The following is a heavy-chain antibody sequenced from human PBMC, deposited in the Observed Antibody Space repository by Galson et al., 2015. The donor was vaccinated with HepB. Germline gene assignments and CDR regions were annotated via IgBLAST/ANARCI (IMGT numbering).Heavy chain of an antibody. CDR3: ARGPIAAATYYYYGMDV. J-gene: IGHJ6*02. Sequence: LRQPPGKGLEWIGYIYYSGSTNYNPSLKSRVTISVDTSKNQFSLKLSSVTAADTAVYYCARGPIAAATYYYYGMDVWGQGTTVTVSS. V-gene: IGHV4-59*01. D-gene: IGHD6-13*01. CDR2: IYYSGST.